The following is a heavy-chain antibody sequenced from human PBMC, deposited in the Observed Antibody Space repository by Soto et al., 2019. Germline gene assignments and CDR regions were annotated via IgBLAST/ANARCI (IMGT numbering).Heavy chain of an antibody. J-gene: IGHJ5*02. CDR1: TASMSRNY. CDR2: IYYSGST. CDR3: ARGRVLLDP. Sequence: SETLSLTCSVSTASMSRNYWSWIRQSPGKGLEWIGYIYYSGSTNYNSSLKRRVSISIDTSRKQFSLKLDSVTAADTAVYYCARGRVLLDPWGQGILVTVSS. V-gene: IGHV4-59*01.